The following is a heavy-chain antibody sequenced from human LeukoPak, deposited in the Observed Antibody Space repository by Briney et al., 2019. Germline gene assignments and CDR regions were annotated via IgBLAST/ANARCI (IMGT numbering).Heavy chain of an antibody. CDR2: ISAYNGNT. V-gene: IGHV1-18*01. D-gene: IGHD2-2*01. CDR3: ARDIVVVPAANAGGFDP. CDR1: GYTVTSYG. Sequence: ASVKVSCKASGYTVTSYGISWVRQAPGQGLEWMGWISAYNGNTNYAQKLQGRVTMTTDTSTSTAYMELRSLRSDDTAVYYCARDIVVVPAANAGGFDPWGQGTLVTVSS. J-gene: IGHJ5*02.